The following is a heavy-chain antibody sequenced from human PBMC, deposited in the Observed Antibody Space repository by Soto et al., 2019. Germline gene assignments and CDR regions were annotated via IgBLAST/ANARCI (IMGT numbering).Heavy chain of an antibody. CDR3: ARVGWETYYYDSSGYSDWYFDL. Sequence: SETLSLTCTVSGGSISSYYWSWIRQPPGKGLEWIGYIYYSGSTNYNLSLKSRVTISVDTSKNQFSLKLSSVTAADTAVYYCARVGWETYYYDSSGYSDWYFDLWGRGTLVTVSS. J-gene: IGHJ2*01. CDR2: IYYSGST. V-gene: IGHV4-59*01. D-gene: IGHD3-22*01. CDR1: GGSISSYY.